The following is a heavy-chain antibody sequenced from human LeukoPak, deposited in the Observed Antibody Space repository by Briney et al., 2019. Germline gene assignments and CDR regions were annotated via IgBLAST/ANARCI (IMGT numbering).Heavy chain of an antibody. J-gene: IGHJ4*02. CDR1: GFTFSSYG. CDR2: ISYDGSNK. Sequence: TGRSLRLSCAASGFTFSSYGMHWVRPAPGKGLEWVAVISYDGSNKYYADSVKGRFTISRDNSKNTLYLQMNSLRAEDTAVYYCAKDLYCSSTSCADYWGQGTLVTVSS. D-gene: IGHD2-2*01. V-gene: IGHV3-30*18. CDR3: AKDLYCSSTSCADY.